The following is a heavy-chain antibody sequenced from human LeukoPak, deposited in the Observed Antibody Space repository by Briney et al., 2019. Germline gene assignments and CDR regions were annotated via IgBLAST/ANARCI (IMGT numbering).Heavy chain of an antibody. Sequence: GGSLRLSCAASGFTFSSYGMHWVRQAPGKGLEWVAVIWYDGSNKYYADSVKGRFTISRDNSKNTLYLQMNSLRAEDTAVYYCAKPLIAAAGIDYWGQGTLVTVSS. V-gene: IGHV3-30*02. CDR1: GFTFSSYG. D-gene: IGHD6-13*01. CDR3: AKPLIAAAGIDY. J-gene: IGHJ4*02. CDR2: IWYDGSNK.